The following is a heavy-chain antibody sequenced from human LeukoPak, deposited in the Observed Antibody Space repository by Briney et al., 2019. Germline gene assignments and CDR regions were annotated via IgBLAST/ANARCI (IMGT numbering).Heavy chain of an antibody. V-gene: IGHV4-34*01. D-gene: IGHD2-15*01. J-gene: IGHJ6*02. CDR2: INHSGST. CDR1: GGSFSGYY. Sequence: SETLSLNCAVYGGSFSGYYWSRIRQPPGKGLEWIGEINHSGSTNYNPSLKSRVTISVDTSKNQSSLKLSSVTAADTAVYYCARGYCSGGSCYSRGRYYYYGMDVWGQGTTVTVSS. CDR3: ARGYCSGGSCYSRGRYYYYGMDV.